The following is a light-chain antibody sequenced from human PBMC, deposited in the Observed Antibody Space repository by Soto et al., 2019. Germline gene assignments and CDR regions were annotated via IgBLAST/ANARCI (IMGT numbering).Light chain of an antibody. Sequence: EIVLTQSPGTLSLSPGETATLSCRASQSISSNYLAWYQQKPGQAPRLLIYDASRRATGIPDRFSGSGSGTDFTLTISRLEPEDFAVYYCQQYGRSPLTFGPGTKVDIK. V-gene: IGKV3-20*01. CDR1: QSISSNY. CDR3: QQYGRSPLT. J-gene: IGKJ3*01. CDR2: DAS.